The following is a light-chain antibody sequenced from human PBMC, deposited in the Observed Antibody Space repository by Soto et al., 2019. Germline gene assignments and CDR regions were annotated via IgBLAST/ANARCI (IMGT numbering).Light chain of an antibody. V-gene: IGLV3-21*02. CDR2: DDS. CDR3: QVLYSSSDHSWV. J-gene: IGLJ3*02. CDR1: NIGRKS. Sequence: SYELPQPPSGSVAPGQTARITCGGNNIGRKSVHWYQQKRGQAPVLVVYDDSDRPSGIPERFYGSNSGNTATLTIRRVEAGYEADYYCQVLYSSSDHSWVFGGGTKVTVL.